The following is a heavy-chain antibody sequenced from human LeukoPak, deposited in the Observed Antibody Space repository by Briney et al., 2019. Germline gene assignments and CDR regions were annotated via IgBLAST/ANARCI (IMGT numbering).Heavy chain of an antibody. V-gene: IGHV3-23*01. CDR1: GFSSSSYA. CDR3: AKGVSPHSSGYFALFDY. D-gene: IGHD3-22*01. J-gene: IGHJ4*02. CDR2: ISGSAPST. Sequence: PGGSLRLSCAASGFSSSSYAMSWVRQAPGKGLEWVSGISGSAPSTYYADSVKGRFTISRDNSKNTLDLQMNSLRVEDTAVYYCAKGVSPHSSGYFALFDYWGQGTLVTVSS.